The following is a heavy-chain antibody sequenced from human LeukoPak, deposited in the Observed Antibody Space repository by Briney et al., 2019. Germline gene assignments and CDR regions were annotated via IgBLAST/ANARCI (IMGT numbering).Heavy chain of an antibody. CDR2: MYSGGST. D-gene: IGHD3-22*01. V-gene: IGHV3-66*01. CDR1: GFTVTSNY. J-gene: IGHJ4*02. Sequence: GGSLRLSCAASGFTVTSNYMSWVRPAPGKGLEWVSVMYSGGSTYYADSVKGRFIISIDNSKNTLYLQMNSLRAEDTAVYYCARDHHYDSSGGGFDYWGQGTLVTVSS. CDR3: ARDHHYDSSGGGFDY.